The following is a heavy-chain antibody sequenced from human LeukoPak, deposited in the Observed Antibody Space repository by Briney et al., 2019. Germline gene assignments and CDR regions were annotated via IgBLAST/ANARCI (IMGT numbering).Heavy chain of an antibody. CDR3: ATAVAVAAPFDY. Sequence: VKVSCKASGGTFSSYTISWVRQAPGQGLEWMGRISPTVGIAKYAQKFQGRVTITADKSTSTAYMELNSLRSEDTAVYHCATAVAVAAPFDYWGQGSLVTVSS. CDR2: ISPTVGIA. D-gene: IGHD6-19*01. J-gene: IGHJ4*02. CDR1: GGTFSSYT. V-gene: IGHV1-69*02.